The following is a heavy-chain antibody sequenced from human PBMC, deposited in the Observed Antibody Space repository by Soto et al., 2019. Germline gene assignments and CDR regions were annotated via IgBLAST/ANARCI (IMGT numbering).Heavy chain of an antibody. CDR3: VRGRYGSEIH. CDR1: GFSVSSNY. Sequence: GSLRLSCAASGFSVSSNYMTWVRQAPGKGLEWVSLVYNGGATHYAASVKGRFTISTHSSQSTLFLQMNSLRTEDTATYYCVRGRYGSEIHWGQGTKVTVSS. CDR2: VYNGGAT. D-gene: IGHD3-10*01. V-gene: IGHV3-53*04. J-gene: IGHJ4*02.